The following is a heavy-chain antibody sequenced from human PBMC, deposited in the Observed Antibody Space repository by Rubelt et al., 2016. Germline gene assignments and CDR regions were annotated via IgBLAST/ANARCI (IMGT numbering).Heavy chain of an antibody. V-gene: IGHV4-34*01. CDR1: GGSFSGYY. D-gene: IGHD6-19*01. CDR3: ARVSGWYRAPGQDLDY. J-gene: IGHJ4*02. Sequence: QVQLQQWGAGLLKPSETLSLTCAVYGGSFSGYYWSWIRQPQGKGLEWFGEINHRESTNYNPSLKSRVTISVDTSKNQFSRKLSSVTAADTAVYYCARVSGWYRAPGQDLDYWGQGTLVTVSS. CDR2: INHREST.